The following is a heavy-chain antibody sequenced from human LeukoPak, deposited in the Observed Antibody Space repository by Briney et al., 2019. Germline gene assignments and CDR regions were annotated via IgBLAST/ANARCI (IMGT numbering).Heavy chain of an antibody. CDR2: ISSNGAST. CDR3: ARGVLYSRSYNHIHY. D-gene: IGHD1-26*01. Sequence: GGSLRLSCAASGFTFSSHAMHWVRQAPGKGLEYVSAISSNGASTYYANSVKGRFTISRDNSKNTLYLQMGRLRAEDMAVYYCARGVLYSRSYNHIHYWGQGILVTVSS. J-gene: IGHJ4*02. CDR1: GFTFSSHA. V-gene: IGHV3-64*01.